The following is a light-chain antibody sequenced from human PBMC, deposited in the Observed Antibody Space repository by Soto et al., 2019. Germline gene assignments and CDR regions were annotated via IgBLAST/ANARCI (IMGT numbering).Light chain of an antibody. CDR3: QSHDRSLSGAVV. CDR2: GNS. Sequence: QSVLTQPPSVSGAPGQRVTSSCTGSSSNIGAGYDVQWYQQLPGTAPKLLIYGNSNRPSGVPDRLSGYKSGTSASLAITGLKAEDEADYYCQSHDRSLSGAVVFGGGTKLTV. J-gene: IGLJ2*01. CDR1: SSNIGAGYD. V-gene: IGLV1-40*01.